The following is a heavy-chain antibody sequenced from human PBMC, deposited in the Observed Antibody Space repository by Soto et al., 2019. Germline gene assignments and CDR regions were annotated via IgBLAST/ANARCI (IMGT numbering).Heavy chain of an antibody. CDR2: IKTNTEGGTT. CDR1: GLTISNAW. Sequence: EVQLVESGGGFIYPGGSLRLSCAASGLTISNAWMNWVRQAPGKGLEWVGRIKTNTEGGTTDYAAAVKGRFTVSREESKNTLYLQMNSLKTEDTGVYYCTTGSVEGVWGQGTTVTVSS. D-gene: IGHD2-15*01. J-gene: IGHJ6*02. CDR3: TTGSVEGV. V-gene: IGHV3-15*07.